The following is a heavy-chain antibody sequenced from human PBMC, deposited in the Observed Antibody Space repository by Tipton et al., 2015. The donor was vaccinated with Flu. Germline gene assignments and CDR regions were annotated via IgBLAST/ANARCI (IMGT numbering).Heavy chain of an antibody. V-gene: IGHV4-34*01. J-gene: IGHJ5*02. CDR2: INHSGST. Sequence: TLSLTCAVYGGSFGGYYWSWIRQPPGKGLEWIGEINHSGSTNYNPSLKSRVTISVDTSKNQFSLKLSSVTAADTAVYYCARRTKGTMVRGVIVNWFDPWGQGTLVTVSS. CDR3: ARRTKGTMVRGVIVNWFDP. CDR1: GGSFGGYY. D-gene: IGHD3-10*01.